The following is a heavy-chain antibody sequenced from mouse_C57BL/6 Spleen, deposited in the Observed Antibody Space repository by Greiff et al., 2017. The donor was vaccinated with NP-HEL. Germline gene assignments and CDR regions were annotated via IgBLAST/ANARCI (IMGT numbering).Heavy chain of an antibody. Sequence: EVQVVESGRGLVKPGGSLKLSCAASGFTFSSYAMSWVRQTPEKRLEWVATISDGGSYTYYPDNVKGRFTISRDNAKNNLYLQMSHLKSEDTAMYYCARDGYSDWYFDVWGTGTTVTVSS. CDR3: ARDGYSDWYFDV. CDR2: ISDGGSYT. CDR1: GFTFSSYA. J-gene: IGHJ1*03. V-gene: IGHV5-4*01. D-gene: IGHD2-3*01.